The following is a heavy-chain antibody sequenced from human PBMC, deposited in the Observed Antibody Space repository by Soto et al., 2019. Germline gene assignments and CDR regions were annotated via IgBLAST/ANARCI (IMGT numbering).Heavy chain of an antibody. J-gene: IGHJ4*02. V-gene: IGHV1-2*04. CDR3: ARTLIWFGEDTFDY. D-gene: IGHD3-10*01. Sequence: ASVKVSCKASGYTFTGYYMHWVRQAPGQGREWMGWINPNSGGTNYAQKFQGWVTMTRDTSISTAYMEPSRLRSDDTAVYYCARTLIWFGEDTFDYWGQGTLVTVSS. CDR2: INPNSGGT. CDR1: GYTFTGYY.